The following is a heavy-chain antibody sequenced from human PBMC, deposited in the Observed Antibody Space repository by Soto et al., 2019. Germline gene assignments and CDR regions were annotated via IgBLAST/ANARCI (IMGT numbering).Heavy chain of an antibody. Sequence: EVQLLESGGGVVQPGGSLRVSCAASGFTFSSSVMSWVRQAPGKRLEWVSSITGSGDSATGDTTYYADSVKGRFTISRDNSKNTLYLKMNSLRAEDTAVYFCAKYGCSGSTCYRWFDPWGQGTLVTVSS. CDR3: AKYGCSGSTCYRWFDP. V-gene: IGHV3-23*01. J-gene: IGHJ5*02. D-gene: IGHD2-2*01. CDR2: ITGSGDSATGDTT. CDR1: GFTFSSSV.